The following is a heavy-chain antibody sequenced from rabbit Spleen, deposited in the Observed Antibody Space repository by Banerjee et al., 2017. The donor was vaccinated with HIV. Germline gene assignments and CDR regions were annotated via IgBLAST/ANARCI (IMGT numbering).Heavy chain of an antibody. CDR3: ARDSDDYGDYYFNL. CDR1: GFSFSSSY. V-gene: IGHV1S40*01. D-gene: IGHD2-1*01. Sequence: QSLEESGGDLVKPGASLTLTCTASGFSFSSSYMCWVRQAPGKGLEWIACIYVGTSDSTYYASWAKGRFTISKTSSTTVTLQLTSLTAADTATYFCARDSDDYGDYYFNLWGPGTLVTVS. CDR2: IYVGTSDST. J-gene: IGHJ4*01.